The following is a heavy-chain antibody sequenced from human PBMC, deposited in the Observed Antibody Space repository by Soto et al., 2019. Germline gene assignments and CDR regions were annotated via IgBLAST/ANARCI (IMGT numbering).Heavy chain of an antibody. CDR3: AGDRTADPVAVTANWFDP. CDR2: ISYDASNN. J-gene: IGHJ5*02. Sequence: QAQLVESGGGVVQPGRSLRLSCAASGFIFNNFAIHWIRQAPGKGLEWVAVISYDASNNYYADSVKGRFTISRDNSKNTLYLQMNSLRAEDTAVYYCAGDRTADPVAVTANWFDPWGQGTLVTVSS. D-gene: IGHD2-21*02. V-gene: IGHV3-30-3*01. CDR1: GFIFNNFA.